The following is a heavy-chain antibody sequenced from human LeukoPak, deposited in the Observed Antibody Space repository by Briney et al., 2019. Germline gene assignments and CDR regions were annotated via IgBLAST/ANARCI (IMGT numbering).Heavy chain of an antibody. D-gene: IGHD1-26*01. CDR2: IRYDGSHK. J-gene: IGHJ4*02. V-gene: IGHV3-30*02. CDR1: GFIFSSYG. Sequence: GGSLRLSCAASGFIFSSYGMHWVRQAPGKGLEWVAFIRYDGSHKFYADSAKGRLTISRDNSNNTLYLQMNSLRAEDTAVYFCAKQSNNHYYQKASDYWGQGTLVTVSS. CDR3: AKQSNNHYYQKASDY.